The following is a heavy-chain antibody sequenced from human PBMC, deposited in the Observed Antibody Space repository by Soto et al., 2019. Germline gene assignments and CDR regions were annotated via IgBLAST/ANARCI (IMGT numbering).Heavy chain of an antibody. CDR3: AVSSGYYYYYGMDV. CDR1: GYGFTSYW. Sequence: GESLKISCKGSGYGFTSYWISWVRQMPGKGLEWMGRIDPSDSYTNYSPSFQGHVTISADKSISTAYLQWSSLKASDTAMYYCAVSSGYYYYYGMDVGGQGTTVTVSS. D-gene: IGHD3-22*01. J-gene: IGHJ6*02. CDR2: IDPSDSYT. V-gene: IGHV5-10-1*01.